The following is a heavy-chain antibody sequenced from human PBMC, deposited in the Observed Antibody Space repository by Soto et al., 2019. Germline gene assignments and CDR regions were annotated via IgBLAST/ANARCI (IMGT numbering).Heavy chain of an antibody. Sequence: ASVKVSCKASGYTFTSYDINWVRQATGQGLEWMGWMNPNSGNTGYAQKFQGRVTMTRNTSISTAYMELSSLRSEDTAVYYCARSGSGYYPFDYWGQGSLVTVSS. V-gene: IGHV1-8*01. CDR2: MNPNSGNT. CDR3: ARSGSGYYPFDY. J-gene: IGHJ4*02. D-gene: IGHD3-3*01. CDR1: GYTFTSYD.